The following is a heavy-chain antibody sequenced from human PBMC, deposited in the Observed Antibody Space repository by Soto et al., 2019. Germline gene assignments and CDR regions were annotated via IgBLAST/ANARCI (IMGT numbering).Heavy chain of an antibody. CDR2: IIPIFGTA. D-gene: IGHD3-16*01. CDR1: GGTFSSYA. Sequence: GASVKVSCKASGGTFSSYAISWVRQVPGQGLEWMGGIIPIFGTANYAQKFQGRVTITADESTSTAYMELSSLRSEDTAVYYCARDLSYAMDVWGQGTTVTVSS. V-gene: IGHV1-69*13. J-gene: IGHJ6*02. CDR3: ARDLSYAMDV.